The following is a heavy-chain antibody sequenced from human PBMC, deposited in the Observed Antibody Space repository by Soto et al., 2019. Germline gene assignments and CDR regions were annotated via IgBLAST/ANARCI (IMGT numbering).Heavy chain of an antibody. CDR1: GGSFSGYY. J-gene: IGHJ5*02. CDR3: ARVRDWNDEGGFDP. Sequence: PSETLSLTCAVYGGSFSGYYWSWIRQPPGKGLEWIGEINHSGSTNYNPSLKSRVTISVDTSKNQFSLKLSSVTAADTAVYYCARVRDWNDEGGFDPWGQGTLVTVSS. D-gene: IGHD1-1*01. CDR2: INHSGST. V-gene: IGHV4-34*01.